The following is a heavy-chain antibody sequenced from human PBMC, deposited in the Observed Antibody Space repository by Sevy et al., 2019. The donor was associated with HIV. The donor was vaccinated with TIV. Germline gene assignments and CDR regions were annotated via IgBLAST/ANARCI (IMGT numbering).Heavy chain of an antibody. J-gene: IGHJ3*02. D-gene: IGHD2-2*02. CDR2: ISGGGGDT. Sequence: GGSLRLSCEASGFTFSSNAMSWVRQAPGKGLEWVSGISGGGGDTFYADSVKGRFTISRDNSKNTRFLQINSLRAEDTALYYCVKGARYTIPNDAFDIWGQGTMVTVSS. CDR3: VKGARYTIPNDAFDI. V-gene: IGHV3-23*01. CDR1: GFTFSSNA.